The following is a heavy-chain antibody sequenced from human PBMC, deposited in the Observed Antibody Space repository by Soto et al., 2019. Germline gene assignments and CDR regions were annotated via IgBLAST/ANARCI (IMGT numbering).Heavy chain of an antibody. Sequence: SETLSLTCIVSGASISSRISYWGWIRHPPGKGLEWVGTFYSGSTYNNPSLKSRVTISVDTSKNQFSLKLSSVAAEDTAIYYCATTRGIAVGGSFDHWGQGTLVTVSS. V-gene: IGHV4-39*01. D-gene: IGHD6-13*01. CDR2: FYSGST. J-gene: IGHJ5*02. CDR3: ATTRGIAVGGSFDH. CDR1: GASISSRISY.